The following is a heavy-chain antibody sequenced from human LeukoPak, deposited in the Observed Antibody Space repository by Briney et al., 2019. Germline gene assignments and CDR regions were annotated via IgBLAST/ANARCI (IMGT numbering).Heavy chain of an antibody. CDR1: GYTFSNFG. J-gene: IGHJ4*02. D-gene: IGHD2-2*01. CDR2: ISGNNDNP. V-gene: IGHV1-18*01. Sequence: ASVRVSCKASGYTFSNFGINWVRQAPGQGLEWMGWISGNNDNPNYGQKFQGRFTVTTDSSTNTAYMELRNLRFDDTAVYYCARDGTSTDDYWGQGTLVTVSA. CDR3: ARDGTSTDDY.